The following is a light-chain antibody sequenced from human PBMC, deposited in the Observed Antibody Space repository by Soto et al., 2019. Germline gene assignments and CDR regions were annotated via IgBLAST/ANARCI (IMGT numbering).Light chain of an antibody. CDR2: TAS. Sequence: DIQMTQAPSSLSASVGDRVTITCRASQSISNFLNWYQQTPGKAPKLLISTASTLQTAVPSRFDGSGSGTDFTLTINNLQPEDFATYYCQQSYSTSITFGQGTRLEI. J-gene: IGKJ5*01. V-gene: IGKV1-39*01. CDR3: QQSYSTSIT. CDR1: QSISNF.